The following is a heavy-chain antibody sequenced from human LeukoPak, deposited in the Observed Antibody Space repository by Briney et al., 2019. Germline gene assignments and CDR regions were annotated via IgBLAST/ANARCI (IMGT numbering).Heavy chain of an antibody. J-gene: IGHJ4*02. Sequence: GGSLRLSCAASGFTFSSYAMHWVRQAPGKGLEYVSAISSNGGSTYYANSVKGRFTISRDNSKNTLYLQMGSLRAEDTAVYYCARTREQWQVLDYWGQGTLVTVSS. CDR2: ISSNGGST. D-gene: IGHD6-19*01. CDR1: GFTFSSYA. CDR3: ARTREQWQVLDY. V-gene: IGHV3-64*01.